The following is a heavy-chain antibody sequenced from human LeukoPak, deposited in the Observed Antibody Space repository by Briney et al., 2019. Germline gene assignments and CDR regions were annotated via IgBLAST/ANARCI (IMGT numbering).Heavy chain of an antibody. CDR1: GYTSTSYG. CDR2: TSAHNGNT. CDR3: ARDSSGIAVAGNFDY. D-gene: IGHD6-19*01. Sequence: GASVKVSCKASGYTSTSYGISWVRQAPGQGLEWMGWTSAHNGNTNYAQKLQGRVTMTTDTSTSTAYMELRSLRSDDTAVYYCARDSSGIAVAGNFDYWGQGTLVTVSS. J-gene: IGHJ4*02. V-gene: IGHV1-18*01.